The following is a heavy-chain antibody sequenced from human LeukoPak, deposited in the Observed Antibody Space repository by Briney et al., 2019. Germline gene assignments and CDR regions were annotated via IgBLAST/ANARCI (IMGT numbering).Heavy chain of an antibody. D-gene: IGHD3-22*01. V-gene: IGHV3-43*02. CDR2: ISGDGGGT. CDR1: GFGFGHYA. Sequence: GGSLRLSCAASGFGFGHYAMHWVRQAPGKGLEWVSVISGDGGGTKYADSVKGRFTSSRDNSKNSLYLQMNSLRTEDTAFYYCATVEMCRYVYDSSGYSRLAIDYWCQGALVAVS. J-gene: IGHJ4*02. CDR3: ATVEMCRYVYDSSGYSRLAIDY.